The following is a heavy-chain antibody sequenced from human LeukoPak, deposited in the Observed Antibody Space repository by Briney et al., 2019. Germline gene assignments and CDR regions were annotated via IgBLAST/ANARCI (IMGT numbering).Heavy chain of an antibody. V-gene: IGHV1-2*02. CDR2: INPNSGGT. D-gene: IGHD6-13*01. J-gene: IGHJ4*02. CDR3: ARALGYSSSWDFDY. CDR1: GYTFTGYY. Sequence: SVKVSCKASGYTFTGYYMHWVRQAPGQGLEWMGWINPNSGGTNYAQKFQGGVNMTRDTSISTAYMELSRLRSDDTAVYYCARALGYSSSWDFDYWGQGTTVAVSS.